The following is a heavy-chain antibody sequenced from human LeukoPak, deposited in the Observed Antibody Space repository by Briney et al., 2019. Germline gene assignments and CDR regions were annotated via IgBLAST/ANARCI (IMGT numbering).Heavy chain of an antibody. V-gene: IGHV1-24*01. Sequence: ASVKVSCKVSGYTLTELSMHWVRQAPGKGLEWMGGFDPEDGETIYAQKFQGRVTMTEDTSTDTAYMELSSLRSEDTAVYYCARDQGPRLLWFGESSHRYYYGMDVWGQGTTVTVSS. D-gene: IGHD3-10*01. CDR3: ARDQGPRLLWFGESSHRYYYGMDV. CDR1: GYTLTELS. J-gene: IGHJ6*02. CDR2: FDPEDGET.